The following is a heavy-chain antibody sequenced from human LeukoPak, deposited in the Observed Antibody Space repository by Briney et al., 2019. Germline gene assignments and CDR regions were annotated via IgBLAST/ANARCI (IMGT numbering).Heavy chain of an antibody. J-gene: IGHJ6*02. D-gene: IGHD3-16*01. CDR2: VNPNSGGR. Sequence: ASVRVSCKASGYTLTGYYMHWLRQAPGQGLEWLGWVNPNSGGRNYAQKFQGRVTMTRDTSISTAYMELSRLRSDDTAVYYCARASGGGIYYYGMDVWDQGTTVTVSS. CDR3: ARASGGGIYYYGMDV. V-gene: IGHV1-2*02. CDR1: GYTLTGYY.